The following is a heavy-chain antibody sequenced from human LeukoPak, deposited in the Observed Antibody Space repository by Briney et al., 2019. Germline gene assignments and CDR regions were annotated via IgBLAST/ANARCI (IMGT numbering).Heavy chain of an antibody. D-gene: IGHD2-21*02. J-gene: IGHJ4*02. CDR1: GFTFSSYW. Sequence: PGGSLRLSCAASGFTFSSYWMSWVRQAPGKGVEWVANIKQDGSEKYYVDSVKGRFTISRDNAKNSLYLQMNSLRAEDTAVYYCARVWGWVTGYYFDYWGQGTLVTVSS. CDR2: IKQDGSEK. V-gene: IGHV3-7*01. CDR3: ARVWGWVTGYYFDY.